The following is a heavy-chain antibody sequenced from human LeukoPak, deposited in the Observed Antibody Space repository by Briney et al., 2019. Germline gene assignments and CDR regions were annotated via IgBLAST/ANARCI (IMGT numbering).Heavy chain of an antibody. CDR1: GFTFSSYA. D-gene: IGHD6-13*01. J-gene: IGHJ3*02. V-gene: IGHV3-66*01. CDR3: ARDSIAAAGTDAFDI. Sequence: GGSLRLSCAASGFTFSSYAMSWVRQAPGKGLEWVSVIYSGGSTYYADSVKGRFTISRDNSKNTLYLQMNSLRAEDTAVYYCARDSIAAAGTDAFDIWGQGTMVTVSS. CDR2: IYSGGST.